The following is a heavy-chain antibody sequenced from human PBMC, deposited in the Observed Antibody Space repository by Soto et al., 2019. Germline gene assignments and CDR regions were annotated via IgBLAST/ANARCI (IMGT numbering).Heavy chain of an antibody. CDR1: GFTFSSYG. Sequence: QVQLVETGGGVVQPGRSLRLSCAAPGFTFSSYGMHWVRQAPGKGQEWVAVISYDGSNKYYADSVKGRFTISRDNSKNTLYLQMNSLRAEDTAVYYCAKDRPSGSRPYYYGMDVWGQGTTVTVSS. D-gene: IGHD1-26*01. CDR3: AKDRPSGSRPYYYGMDV. V-gene: IGHV3-30*18. J-gene: IGHJ6*02. CDR2: ISYDGSNK.